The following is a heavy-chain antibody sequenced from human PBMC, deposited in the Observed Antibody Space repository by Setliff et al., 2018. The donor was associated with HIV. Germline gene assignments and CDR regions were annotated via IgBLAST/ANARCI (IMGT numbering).Heavy chain of an antibody. CDR1: GGTFSSYA. V-gene: IGHV1-2*06. Sequence: GSVKVSCKASGGTFSSYAISWVRQAPGQGLEWMGRFSPGSGGTNFVSQKFQGRVTMTRDASTTTAYMEVNRLTSDDTAVYYCAKGQGPVDYWGQGTLVTVSS. CDR3: AKGQGPVDY. J-gene: IGHJ4*02. CDR2: FSPGSGGT.